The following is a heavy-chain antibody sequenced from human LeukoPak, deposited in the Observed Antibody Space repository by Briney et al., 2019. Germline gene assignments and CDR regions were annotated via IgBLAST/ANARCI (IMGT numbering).Heavy chain of an antibody. CDR3: ARDGFGEVALDY. J-gene: IGHJ4*02. V-gene: IGHV3-74*01. D-gene: IGHD3-3*01. CDR2: INTDGSST. CDR1: GFTFSSYW. Sequence: GGSLRLSCAASGFTFSSYWMHWVRQTPGKGLVWVSRINTDGSSTSYADSVKGRFTISRDNAKNTLYLQMNSLRAEDTAVYYCARDGFGEVALDYWGQGTLVTVSS.